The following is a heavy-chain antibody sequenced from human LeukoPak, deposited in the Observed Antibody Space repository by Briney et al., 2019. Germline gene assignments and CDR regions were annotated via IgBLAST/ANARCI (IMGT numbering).Heavy chain of an antibody. CDR1: GFTFSTYA. V-gene: IGHV3-66*04. Sequence: GGSLRLSCAASGFTFSTYAMSWVRQAPGKGLEWVSVIYSGGSTYYADSVKGRFTISRDNSKNTLYLQMNSLRAEDTAVYYCARPQFGELLFPDYWGQGTLVTVSS. CDR2: IYSGGST. J-gene: IGHJ4*02. D-gene: IGHD3-10*01. CDR3: ARPQFGELLFPDY.